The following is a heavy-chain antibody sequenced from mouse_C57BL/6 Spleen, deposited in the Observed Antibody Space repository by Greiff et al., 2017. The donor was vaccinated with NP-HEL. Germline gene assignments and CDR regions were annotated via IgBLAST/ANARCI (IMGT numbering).Heavy chain of an antibody. CDR3: TTLDHDGLDDY. V-gene: IGHV14-1*01. CDR1: GFNIKDYY. Sequence: VHVKQSGAELVRPGASVKLSCTASGFNIKDYYMHWVKQRPEQGLEWIGRIDPEDGDTEYAPKFQGKATMTADTSSNTAYLQLSSLTSEDTAVYYCTTLDHDGLDDYWGQGTSVTVSS. CDR2: IDPEDGDT. J-gene: IGHJ4*01. D-gene: IGHD2-4*01.